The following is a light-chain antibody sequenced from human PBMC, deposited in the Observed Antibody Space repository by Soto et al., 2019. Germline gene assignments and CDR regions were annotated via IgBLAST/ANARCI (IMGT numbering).Light chain of an antibody. V-gene: IGLV2-14*03. CDR2: DVT. J-gene: IGLJ1*01. CDR1: SSDVGGYNY. Sequence: SGLAQPASGSGAPGQSITISCTGTSSDVGGYNYVSWYQHHPGKAPKLIIYDVTNRPSGVSNPFSGSKSGNTASLTISGLQPEDEADYYCSSYTTSNTRQIVVGTGTNLTV. CDR3: SSYTTSNTRQIV.